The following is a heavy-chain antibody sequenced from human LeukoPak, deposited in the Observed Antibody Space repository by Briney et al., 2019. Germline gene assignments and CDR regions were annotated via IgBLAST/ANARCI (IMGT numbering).Heavy chain of an antibody. D-gene: IGHD3-16*01. J-gene: IGHJ4*02. V-gene: IGHV1-46*04. Sequence: ASVKVSFKASGYTFTSYYMHWVRQAPGQGLEWMGIISPSGGITGYAQKLQGRVTMTRDTSTSTVYMELSSLRSEDTAVYYCARGGYQVGVDYWGQGTLVTVSS. CDR3: ARGGYQVGVDY. CDR2: ISPSGGIT. CDR1: GYTFTSYY.